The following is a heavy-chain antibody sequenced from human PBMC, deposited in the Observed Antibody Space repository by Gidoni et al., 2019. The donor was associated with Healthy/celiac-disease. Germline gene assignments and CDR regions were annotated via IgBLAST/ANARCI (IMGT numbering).Heavy chain of an antibody. CDR3: AKGTIVVVPGAFDY. Sequence: QVQLVESGGGVVQPGGSLRLSCAASGFHFSSYGMHWVRQAPGKGLEWVAFIRYDGSNKYYADSVKGRFTISRDNSKNTLYLQMNSLRAEDTAVYYCAKGTIVVVPGAFDYWGQGTLVTVSS. D-gene: IGHD2-2*01. CDR2: IRYDGSNK. CDR1: GFHFSSYG. J-gene: IGHJ4*02. V-gene: IGHV3-30*02.